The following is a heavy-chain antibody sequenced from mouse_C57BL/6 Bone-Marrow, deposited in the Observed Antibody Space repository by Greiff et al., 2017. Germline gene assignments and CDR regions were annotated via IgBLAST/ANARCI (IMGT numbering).Heavy chain of an antibody. V-gene: IGHV1-64*01. CDR3: ARPITTGFAY. J-gene: IGHJ3*01. CDR2: IHPNSGST. D-gene: IGHD1-1*01. Sequence: QVQLQQPGAELVKPGASVKLSCKASGYTFTSYWMHWVKQRPGQCLEWIGMIHPNSGSTNYNEKFKSKATLTVDKSSSTAYMQLSSLTSEDSAVYYCARPITTGFAYWGQGTLVTVSA. CDR1: GYTFTSYW.